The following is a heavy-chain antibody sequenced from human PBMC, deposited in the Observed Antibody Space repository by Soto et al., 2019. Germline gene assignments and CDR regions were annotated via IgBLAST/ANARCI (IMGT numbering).Heavy chain of an antibody. CDR2: IYYSGST. J-gene: IGHJ5*02. D-gene: IGHD4-4*01. CDR3: ARGYSNYGRRKFHWFEP. V-gene: IGHV4-31*03. Sequence: SVTQSLTCTVSGGTIRSLGYYWSCIRQHPGKGLEWIGYIYYSGSTYYNPSLKSRVTISVDTSKNQFALKLSSVTAADKAVYYCARGYSNYGRRKFHWFEPWGQGTLVTVSS. CDR1: GGTIRSLGYY.